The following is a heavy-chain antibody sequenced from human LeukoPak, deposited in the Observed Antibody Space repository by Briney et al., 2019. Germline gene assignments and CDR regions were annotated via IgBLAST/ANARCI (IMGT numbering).Heavy chain of an antibody. CDR1: GFTFDGYA. CDR3: ARDGSYPTYYFDY. CDR2: INADGGRT. Sequence: PGGSLRLSCVASGFTFDGYAMHWVRQAPGKGLEWVSLINADGGRTYYADSVNGRFTISRDNSKNSLYLQMNSLRAEDTAVYYCARDGSYPTYYFDYWGQGTLVTVSS. J-gene: IGHJ4*02. V-gene: IGHV3-43*02. D-gene: IGHD1-26*01.